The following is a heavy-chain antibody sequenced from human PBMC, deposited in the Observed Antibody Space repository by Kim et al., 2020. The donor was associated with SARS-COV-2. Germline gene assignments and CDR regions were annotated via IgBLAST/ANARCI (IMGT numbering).Heavy chain of an antibody. Sequence: GGSLRLSCAASGFTFVDYGMSWVRQAPGKGLEWVSGINRNSDSTGYADSVKGRFTISRDNAKNSLFLQMNSPRAEDTALYHCVRGYAGGPFDLWGQGTLVTVSS. CDR1: GFTFVDYG. D-gene: IGHD3-16*01. CDR2: INRNSDST. CDR3: VRGYAGGPFDL. J-gene: IGHJ4*02. V-gene: IGHV3-20*01.